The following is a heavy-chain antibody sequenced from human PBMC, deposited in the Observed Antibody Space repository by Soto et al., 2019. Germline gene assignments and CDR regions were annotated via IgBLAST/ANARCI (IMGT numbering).Heavy chain of an antibody. CDR1: GYTLTELS. CDR2: FDPEDGET. CDR3: ATYYYDSSGYYRATDDAFDI. D-gene: IGHD3-22*01. J-gene: IGHJ3*02. Sequence: ASVKVSCKVSGYTLTELSMHWVRQAPGKGLEWMGGFDPEDGETIYAQRFQGRVTMTEDTSTDTAYMELSSLRSEDTAVYYCATYYYDSSGYYRATDDAFDIWGQGTMVTVSS. V-gene: IGHV1-24*01.